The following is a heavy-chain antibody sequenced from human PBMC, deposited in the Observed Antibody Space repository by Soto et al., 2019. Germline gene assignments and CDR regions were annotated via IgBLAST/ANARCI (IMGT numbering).Heavy chain of an antibody. CDR2: ISGSGGTA. CDR1: GFTFSSYA. Sequence: EVQLLESGGGSVQPGGSVRLSCAASGFTFSSYAMHWVRRPPAKGLEWVSSISGSGGTAYYADSVKGRFSISRDSLVNTLYLQMNSLRAEDTAVYYCAKGRGQNWNFDYWGQGTLVTVSP. J-gene: IGHJ4*02. D-gene: IGHD1-1*01. V-gene: IGHV3-23*01. CDR3: AKGRGQNWNFDY.